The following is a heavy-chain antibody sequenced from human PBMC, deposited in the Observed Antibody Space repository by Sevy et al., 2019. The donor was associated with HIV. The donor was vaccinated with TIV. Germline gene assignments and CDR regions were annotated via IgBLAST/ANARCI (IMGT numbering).Heavy chain of an antibody. CDR2: IYYSGST. CDR1: GGSISSGGYY. J-gene: IGHJ4*02. CDR3: ARRPCSSTSCPLDY. V-gene: IGHV4-31*03. Sequence: SETLSLTCTVSGGSISSGGYYWSWIRQHPGKGLEWIGYIYYSGSTYYNPSLKSRVTISADTSKNQFSLKLSSVTAADTAVYYCARRPCSSTSCPLDYWGQGTLVTVSS. D-gene: IGHD2-2*01.